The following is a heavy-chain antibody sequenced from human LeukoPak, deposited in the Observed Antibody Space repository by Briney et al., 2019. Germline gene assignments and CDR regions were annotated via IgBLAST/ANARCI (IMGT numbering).Heavy chain of an antibody. V-gene: IGHV4-59*08. Sequence: SETLSLTCTVSGGSISSYYWSLIRQPPGKGLEWIGYIYYSGSTNYDPSLKSRVTMSIDTSKNQFSLKLNSVTAADTAVYYCARGFYDSSGYSSPFDSWGQGTLVTVSS. CDR1: GGSISSYY. CDR2: IYYSGST. D-gene: IGHD3-22*01. J-gene: IGHJ4*02. CDR3: ARGFYDSSGYSSPFDS.